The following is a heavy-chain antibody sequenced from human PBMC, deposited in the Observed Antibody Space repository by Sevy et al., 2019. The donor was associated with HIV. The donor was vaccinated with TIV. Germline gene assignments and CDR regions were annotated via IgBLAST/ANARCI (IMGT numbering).Heavy chain of an antibody. CDR3: ARAQTEYSSSSFDY. D-gene: IGHD6-6*01. CDR2: IYYSGST. CDR1: GGSISSGGYY. V-gene: IGHV4-31*03. J-gene: IGHJ4*02. Sequence: SETPSLTCTVSGGSISSGGYYWSWIRQHPGKGLEWIGYIYYSGSTYYNPSLKSRVTISVDTSKNQFSLKLSSVTAADTAVYYCARAQTEYSSSSFDYWGQGTLVTVSS.